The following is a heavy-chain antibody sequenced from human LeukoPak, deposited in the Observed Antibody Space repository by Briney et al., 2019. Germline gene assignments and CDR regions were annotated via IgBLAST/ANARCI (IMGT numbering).Heavy chain of an antibody. CDR1: GGSITCGNFY. CDR3: ARGWGSTSSNYFDP. CDR2: IYGSGST. J-gene: IGHJ5*02. D-gene: IGHD2-2*01. Sequence: SQTLSLTCTVSGGSITCGNFYWSWIRQPAGKGQEWIGRIYGSGSTNYSPSLRSRVTISIDTSKNQFSLKLNSVTAADTAVYYCARGWGSTSSNYFDPWGQGTLVTVSS. V-gene: IGHV4-61*02.